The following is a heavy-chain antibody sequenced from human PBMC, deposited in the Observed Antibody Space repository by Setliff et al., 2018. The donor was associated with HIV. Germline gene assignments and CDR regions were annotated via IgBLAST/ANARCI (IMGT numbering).Heavy chain of an antibody. CDR3: ARDKDEDYGSTSFDY. V-gene: IGHV3-11*01. D-gene: IGHD4-17*01. Sequence: LRLSCAASGFTFSDYYMSWLRQAPGKGLEWVSYISRDGNTIYYADSVKGRFTISRDNAKNSLYLQLNSLRPEDTAVYCCARDKDEDYGSTSFDYWGQGILVTVSS. CDR1: GFTFSDYY. J-gene: IGHJ4*02. CDR2: ISRDGNTI.